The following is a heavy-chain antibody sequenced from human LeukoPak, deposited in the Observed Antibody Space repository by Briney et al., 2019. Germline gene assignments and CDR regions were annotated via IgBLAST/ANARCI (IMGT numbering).Heavy chain of an antibody. CDR2: ISPNSGGT. V-gene: IGHV1-2*02. Sequence: ASVKVSCKASGYTFTGYYMHWVRQAPGQGLEWMGWISPNSGGTNYAQKFQGRVTMTRDTSISTAYMELSRLRSDDTAVYYCAKNERVRRVVKDLFESWGQGTLVTVSS. CDR3: AKNERVRRVVKDLFES. J-gene: IGHJ4*02. CDR1: GYTFTGYY. D-gene: IGHD3-10*01.